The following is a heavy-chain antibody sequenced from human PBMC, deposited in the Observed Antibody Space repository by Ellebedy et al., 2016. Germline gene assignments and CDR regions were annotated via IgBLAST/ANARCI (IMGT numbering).Heavy chain of an antibody. CDR3: AKDHCSGGSCYSLPLYYFDY. D-gene: IGHD2-15*01. CDR1: GFTFSSYA. V-gene: IGHV3-23*01. CDR2: ISGSGGST. J-gene: IGHJ4*02. Sequence: GESLKISXAASGFTFSSYAMSWVRQAPGKGLEWVSAISGSGGSTYYADSVKGRFTISRDNSKNTLYLQMNSLRAEDTAVYYCAKDHCSGGSCYSLPLYYFDYWGQGTLVTVSS.